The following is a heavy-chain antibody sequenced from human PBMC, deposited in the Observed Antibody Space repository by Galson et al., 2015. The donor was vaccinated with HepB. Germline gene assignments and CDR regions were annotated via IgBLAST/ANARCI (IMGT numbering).Heavy chain of an antibody. CDR2: INAGNGNT. D-gene: IGHD2-21*01. CDR3: ARGDCGGDCYRGNFDY. J-gene: IGHJ4*02. CDR1: GYTFTSYA. Sequence: SVKVSCKASGYTFTSYAMHWVRQAPGQRLEWMGWINAGNGNTKYSQKFQGRVTITRDTSASTAYMELSSLRSEDTAVYYCARGDCGGDCYRGNFDYWGQGTLVTVSS. V-gene: IGHV1-3*01.